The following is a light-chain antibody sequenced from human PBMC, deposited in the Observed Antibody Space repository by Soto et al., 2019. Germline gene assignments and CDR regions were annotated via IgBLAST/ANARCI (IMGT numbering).Light chain of an antibody. J-gene: IGKJ3*01. V-gene: IGKV1-27*01. CDR3: QKYASAPFT. CDR2: GSS. Sequence: DVQMTQSPSPLSASVGDRVTIACRASQAISHYLAWYQQKPGKVPELLIYGSSTLQSGVPSRFSGSGSGTDFTLTISSLQPEDVATYYCQKYASAPFTFGPGTKVDIK. CDR1: QAISHY.